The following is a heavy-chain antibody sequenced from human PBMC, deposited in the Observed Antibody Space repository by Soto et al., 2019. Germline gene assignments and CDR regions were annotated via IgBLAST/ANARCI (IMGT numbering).Heavy chain of an antibody. CDR3: ARHPQRISDYFDY. Sequence: QLQLQESGPGLVKPSETLSLTCTVSGGSISSSSYYWGWIRQPPGKGLEWIGSIYYSGSTYYNPSLQSRLTISGATSKHQFSLKLSAVTAPDTAVYYCARHPQRISDYFDYWGQGTLVTVSS. D-gene: IGHD1-26*01. CDR1: GGSISSSSYY. J-gene: IGHJ4*02. CDR2: IYYSGST. V-gene: IGHV4-39*01.